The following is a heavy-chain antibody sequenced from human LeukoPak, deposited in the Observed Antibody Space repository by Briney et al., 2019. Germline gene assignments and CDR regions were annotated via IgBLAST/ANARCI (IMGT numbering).Heavy chain of an antibody. CDR2: ISHDGNNK. J-gene: IGHJ4*02. D-gene: IGHD1-26*01. V-gene: IGHV3-30*03. CDR1: GFTFRNYG. CDR3: AREGPGRGELLQGPFDY. Sequence: QSGGSLRLSCAASGFTFRNYGMHWVRQAPGKGLEWVAVISHDGNNKYYADSVKGRLTISRDNSKNTLYLQMNSLRAEDTAVYYCAREGPGRGELLQGPFDYWGQGTLVTVSS.